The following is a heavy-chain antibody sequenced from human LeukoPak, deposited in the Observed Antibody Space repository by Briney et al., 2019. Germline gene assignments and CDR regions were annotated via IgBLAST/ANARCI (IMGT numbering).Heavy chain of an antibody. CDR2: IDWDDDK. CDR1: GFSLSTSGMC. V-gene: IGHV2-70*11. CDR3: ARITRAPAAMWFDY. D-gene: IGHD2-2*01. Sequence: SGPALVKPTQTLTLTCTFSGFSLSTSGMCVSWIRQPPGKALEWLARIDWDDDKYYSTSLKTRLTISKDTSKNQVVLTMTNMDPVDTATYYCARITRAPAAMWFDYWGQGTLVTVSS. J-gene: IGHJ4*02.